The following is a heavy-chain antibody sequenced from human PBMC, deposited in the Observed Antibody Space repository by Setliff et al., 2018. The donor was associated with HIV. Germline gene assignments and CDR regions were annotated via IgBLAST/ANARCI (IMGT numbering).Heavy chain of an antibody. CDR1: GGTFSSYA. V-gene: IGHV1-69*13. J-gene: IGHJ6*03. D-gene: IGHD2-21*01. CDR3: ARGAIDYYYYMDV. Sequence: SVKVSCKASGGTFSSYAISWVRQAPGQGLEWMGGIIPIFGTANYAQKFQGRVTSTADESTSTADMELSSLRSEDTAVYYCARGAIDYYYYMDVWGKGTTVTVSS. CDR2: IIPIFGTA.